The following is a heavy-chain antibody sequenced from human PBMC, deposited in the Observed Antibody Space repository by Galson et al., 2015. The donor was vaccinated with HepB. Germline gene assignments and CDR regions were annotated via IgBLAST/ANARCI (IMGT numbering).Heavy chain of an antibody. J-gene: IGHJ3*02. V-gene: IGHV1-18*01. Sequence: SVKVSCKASGYTFTSYGISWVRQAPGQGLEWMGWISAYNGNTNYAQKLQGRVTMTTDTSTSTAYMELRSLRSDDTAVYYCARSLVPRPYYGGNSDAFDIWGQGTMVTVSS. CDR2: ISAYNGNT. D-gene: IGHD4-23*01. CDR1: GYTFTSYG. CDR3: ARSLVPRPYYGGNSDAFDI.